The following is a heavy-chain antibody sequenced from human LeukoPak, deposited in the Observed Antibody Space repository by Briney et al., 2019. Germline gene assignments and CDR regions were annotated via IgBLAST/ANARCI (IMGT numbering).Heavy chain of an antibody. J-gene: IGHJ5*02. Sequence: GASVKVSCKASGYTFTGYYMHWVRQAPGQGLEWMGRINPNSSGTNYAQKFQGRVTMTRDTSISTAYMELSRLRSDDTAVYYCARTYGSGSYYNGWFDPWGQGTLVAVSS. CDR1: GYTFTGYY. D-gene: IGHD3-10*01. CDR2: INPNSSGT. CDR3: ARTYGSGSYYNGWFDP. V-gene: IGHV1-2*06.